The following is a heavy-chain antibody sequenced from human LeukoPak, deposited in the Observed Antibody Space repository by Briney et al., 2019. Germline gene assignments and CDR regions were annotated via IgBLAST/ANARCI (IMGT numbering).Heavy chain of an antibody. CDR1: GFTFSSYA. J-gene: IGHJ4*02. D-gene: IGHD4/OR15-4a*01. Sequence: GGSLRLSCAASGFTFSSYAMSWVRQAPGKGLEWVSAFSGSGGSTYYAGSVKGRFTISRDNSKNTLFLQMNSLRAEDTAVYYCARSGLSRFDYWGQGTLVTVSS. CDR3: ARSGLSRFDY. CDR2: FSGSGGST. V-gene: IGHV3-23*01.